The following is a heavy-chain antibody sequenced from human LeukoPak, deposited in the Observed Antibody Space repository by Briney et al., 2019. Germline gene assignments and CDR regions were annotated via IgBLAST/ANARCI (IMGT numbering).Heavy chain of an antibody. J-gene: IGHJ6*03. Sequence: SETLSLTCTVSGGSISSYYWSWIRQPPGKGLEWIGYIYFSGSTNYNPSLKSRVTISVDTSKNQFSLKMSSVTAADTAVYYCAARRTGTYNYYMDVWGKGTTVTVSS. CDR2: IYFSGST. CDR3: AARRTGTYNYYMDV. V-gene: IGHV4-59*01. CDR1: GGSISSYY. D-gene: IGHD1-7*01.